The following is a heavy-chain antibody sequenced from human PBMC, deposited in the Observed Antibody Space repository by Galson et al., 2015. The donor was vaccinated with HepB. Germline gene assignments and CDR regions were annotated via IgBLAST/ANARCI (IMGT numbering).Heavy chain of an antibody. V-gene: IGHV3-30-3*01. CDR1: GFTFSSYA. CDR3: VRAPYYYDSSGYAGLDY. D-gene: IGHD3-22*01. J-gene: IGHJ4*02. CDR2: ISYDGSNK. Sequence: LRLSCAASGFTFSSYAMHWVRQAPGKGLEWVAVISYDGSNKYYADSVKGRFTISRDNSKNTLYLQMNSLRAEDTAVYYCVRAPYYYDSSGYAGLDYWGQGTLVTVSS.